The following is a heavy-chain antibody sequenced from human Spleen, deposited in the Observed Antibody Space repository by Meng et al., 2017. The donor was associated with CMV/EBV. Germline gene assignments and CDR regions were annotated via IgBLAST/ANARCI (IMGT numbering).Heavy chain of an antibody. CDR2: INPNSGDT. J-gene: IGHJ3*02. Sequence: ASVKVSCKASGYTFTRYYIHWVRQAPAQGLEWMGWINPNSGDTSYAQKFQGRVTMTRDTSISTAYMQLSRLRSDDTAVYYCARDTPSLSWYDDAFDIWGQGTMVTVSS. V-gene: IGHV1-2*02. CDR1: GYTFTRYY. D-gene: IGHD6-13*01. CDR3: ARDTPSLSWYDDAFDI.